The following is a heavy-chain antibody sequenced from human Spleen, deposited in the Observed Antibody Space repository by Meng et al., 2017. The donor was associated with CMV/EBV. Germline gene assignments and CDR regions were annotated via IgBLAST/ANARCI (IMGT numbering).Heavy chain of an antibody. V-gene: IGHV4-4*02. CDR3: ARDVFRWNYYYYGMDV. J-gene: IGHJ6*02. CDR1: GGSISSSNW. CDR2: IYHSGST. Sequence: SETLSLTCAVSGGSISSSNWWSWVRQPPGKGLEWIGEIYHSGSTNYNPPLRSRVTISVDKSKNQFSLKLSSVTAADTAVYYCARDVFRWNYYYYGMDVWGQGTTVTVSS. D-gene: IGHD1-1*01.